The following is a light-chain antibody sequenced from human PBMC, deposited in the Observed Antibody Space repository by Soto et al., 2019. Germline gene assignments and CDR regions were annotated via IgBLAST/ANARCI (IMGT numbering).Light chain of an antibody. J-gene: IGKJ1*01. CDR1: QSVSKY. CDR2: GAS. V-gene: IGKV3-20*01. Sequence: EIVLTQSPGTLSLSPGERATLSCRASQSVSKYLAWYQQKPGQAPRVLIYGASSRATGIPDRFSGSGSGTDFTLTISRLEPEDFAVYYCHQYGTSPWKLGPGTKVELK. CDR3: HQYGTSPWK.